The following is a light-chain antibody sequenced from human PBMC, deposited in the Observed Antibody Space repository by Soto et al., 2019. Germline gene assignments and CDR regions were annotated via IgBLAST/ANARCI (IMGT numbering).Light chain of an antibody. V-gene: IGLV1-44*01. CDR3: AAWDGSLNGWV. CDR2: TNN. J-gene: IGLJ3*02. CDR1: NSDIGTNS. Sequence: QSVLTQPPSASGTPGQRVTISCSGSNSDIGTNSMNWYQQLPGTAPKLLIHTNNQRPSGVPDRFSGSKSGTSASLAISGLQSADEAHYYCAAWDGSLNGWVFGGGTQLTVL.